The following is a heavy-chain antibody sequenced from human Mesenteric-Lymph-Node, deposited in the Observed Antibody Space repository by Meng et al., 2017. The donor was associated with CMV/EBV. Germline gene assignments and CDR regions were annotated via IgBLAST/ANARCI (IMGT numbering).Heavy chain of an antibody. V-gene: IGHV3-7*01. CDR3: AREGRYYDSSGYPVRYFDY. D-gene: IGHD3-22*01. Sequence: GESLKISCVASGFTFSNYWMSWVRQAPGKGLEWVANIKQDESDKQYVDSLKGRFTISRDNARNSLYLQMNSLRAEDTAVYYCAREGRYYDSSGYPVRYFDYWGQGTLVTVSS. J-gene: IGHJ4*02. CDR2: IKQDESDK. CDR1: GFTFSNYW.